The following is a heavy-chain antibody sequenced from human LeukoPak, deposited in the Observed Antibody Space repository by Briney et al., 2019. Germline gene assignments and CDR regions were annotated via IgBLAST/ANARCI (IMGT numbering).Heavy chain of an antibody. V-gene: IGHV4-30-4*08. Sequence: SETLSLTCTVSGGSISSGDYYWRWIRQPPGKGLEWIGYIYYSGSTYYNPSLKSRVAISVDTSKNQFSLKLSSVTAADTAVYYCARDLMGTMVRRGFDHWGQGTLVTVSS. D-gene: IGHD3-10*01. CDR3: ARDLMGTMVRRGFDH. J-gene: IGHJ5*02. CDR1: GGSISSGDYY. CDR2: IYYSGST.